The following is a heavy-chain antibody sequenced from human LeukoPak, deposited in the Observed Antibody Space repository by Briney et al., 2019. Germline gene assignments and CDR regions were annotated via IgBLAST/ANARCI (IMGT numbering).Heavy chain of an antibody. CDR3: ARNVVVSDAFDV. V-gene: IGHV3-21*01. J-gene: IGHJ3*01. CDR1: GFTFSSSS. D-gene: IGHD2-21*01. CDR2: ISSSSGYI. Sequence: GGSLRLSCAASGFTFSSSSMNWVRQAPGKGLEWVSSISSSSGYIYYADSVKGRFTISRDNAKNSLYLQMNSLRAEDTAVYYCARNVVVSDAFDVWGQGTMVTVSS.